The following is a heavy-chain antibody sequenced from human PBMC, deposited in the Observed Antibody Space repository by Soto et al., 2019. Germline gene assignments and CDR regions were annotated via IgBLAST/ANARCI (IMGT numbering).Heavy chain of an antibody. Sequence: QVQLVESGGGVVQPGRSLRLSCAASGFTFSSYGMHWVRQAPGKGLEWVAVISYDGSNKYYADSVKGRFTISRDNSKNTLYLQMSSLRAEDTAVYYCAKDGQVDGDKGGGMDVWGQGTTVTVSS. V-gene: IGHV3-30*18. D-gene: IGHD2-15*01. CDR1: GFTFSSYG. CDR3: AKDGQVDGDKGGGMDV. J-gene: IGHJ6*02. CDR2: ISYDGSNK.